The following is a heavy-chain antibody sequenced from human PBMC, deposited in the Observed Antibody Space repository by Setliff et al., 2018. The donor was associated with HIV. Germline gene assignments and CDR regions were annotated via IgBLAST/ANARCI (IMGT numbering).Heavy chain of an antibody. Sequence: PGGSLRLSCAASGFTFSTYNINWVRQAPGKGLEWVSYISSSSGTKYYADSVKGRFTISRDNAKNSLYLQMNSLRDEDTAVYYCARVVLDYINRFSGYGAPYYYFAYWGQGVLVTVSS. D-gene: IGHD5-12*01. V-gene: IGHV3-48*02. CDR1: GFTFSTYN. J-gene: IGHJ4*02. CDR3: ARVVLDYINRFSGYGAPYYYFAY. CDR2: ISSSSGTK.